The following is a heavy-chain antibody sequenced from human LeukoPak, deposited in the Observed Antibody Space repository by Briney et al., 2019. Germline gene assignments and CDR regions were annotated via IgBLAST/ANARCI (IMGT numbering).Heavy chain of an antibody. CDR3: ARDALVVVADPARFDY. CDR2: INPSGGST. CDR1: GYTFTSYG. J-gene: IGHJ4*02. V-gene: IGHV1-46*01. D-gene: IGHD2-15*01. Sequence: ASVKVSCKASGYTFTSYGISWVRQAPGQGLEWMGTINPSGGSTSYAQKFQGRVTMTRDMSTSTVYMELSSLRSEDTAVYYCARDALVVVADPARFDYWGQGTLVTVSS.